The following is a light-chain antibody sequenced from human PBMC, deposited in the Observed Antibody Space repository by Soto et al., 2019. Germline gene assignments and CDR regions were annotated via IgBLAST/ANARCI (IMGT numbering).Light chain of an antibody. CDR1: QGISNS. CDR2: GAS. CDR3: QKHNTAPLT. Sequence: DIHMTQSPSSLSASVGDRVTLSCRASQGISNSVAWYQQKAEKVPKLLIYGASTLRSGVPSRFSGSGSGTYFSLTISSLQPEDVGTYYCQKHNTAPLTFGGGTKVEI. V-gene: IGKV1-27*01. J-gene: IGKJ4*01.